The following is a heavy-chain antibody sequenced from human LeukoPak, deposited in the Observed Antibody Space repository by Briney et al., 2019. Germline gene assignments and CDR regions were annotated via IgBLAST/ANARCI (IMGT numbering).Heavy chain of an antibody. D-gene: IGHD3-9*01. Sequence: ASVKVSCKASGYTFTSYHIHWVRQAPGQGLEWMGIINPSGGSTSYAQKFQGRVTMTRDTSTSTVYMELSSLRSEDTAVYYCARAPVLRYFDWSYYFDYWGQGTLVTVSS. CDR2: INPSGGST. J-gene: IGHJ4*02. CDR3: ARAPVLRYFDWSYYFDY. V-gene: IGHV1-46*01. CDR1: GYTFTSYH.